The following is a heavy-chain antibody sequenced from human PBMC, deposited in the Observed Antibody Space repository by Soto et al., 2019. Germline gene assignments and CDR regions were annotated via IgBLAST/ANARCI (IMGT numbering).Heavy chain of an antibody. D-gene: IGHD3-3*01. V-gene: IGHV4-59*01. J-gene: IGHJ6*02. CDR1: GGSISSYY. CDR3: ARGPTYYDFWSGPRYYYGTDV. Sequence: SETLSLTCTVSGGSISSYYWSWIRQPPGKGLEWIGYIYYSGSTNYNPSLKSRVTISVDTSKNQFSLKLSSVTAADTAVYYCARGPTYYDFWSGPRYYYGTDVWGQGTTVTVS. CDR2: IYYSGST.